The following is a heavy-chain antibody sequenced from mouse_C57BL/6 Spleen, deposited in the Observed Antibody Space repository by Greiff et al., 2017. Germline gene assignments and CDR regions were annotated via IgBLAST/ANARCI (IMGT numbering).Heavy chain of an antibody. CDR3: AKEDGLHRNYFDY. J-gene: IGHJ2*01. CDR2: IDPEDGET. Sequence: EVKLQESGAELVKPGASVKLSCTASGFNIKDYYMHWVKQSTEQGLEWIGRIDPEDGETKYAPKFQGKVTITADTSSNTAYLQLSRLTSGDTAVYYCAKEDGLHRNYFDYWGQGTTLTVSS. CDR1: GFNIKDYY. D-gene: IGHD2-4*01. V-gene: IGHV14-2*01.